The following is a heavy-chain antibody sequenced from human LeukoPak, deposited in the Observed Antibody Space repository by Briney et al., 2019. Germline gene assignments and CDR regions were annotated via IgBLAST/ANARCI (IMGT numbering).Heavy chain of an antibody. CDR3: ARDNGDDYGDYGYYYYYMDV. J-gene: IGHJ6*03. Sequence: SETLSLTCTVSGGSISSYYWSWIRQPPGKGLEWIGYIYYSGSTNYNPSLKSRVTISVDTSKHQFSLKLSSVTAADTAVYYCARDNGDDYGDYGYYYYYMDVWGKGTTVTVSS. CDR1: GGSISSYY. CDR2: IYYSGST. V-gene: IGHV4-59*01. D-gene: IGHD4-17*01.